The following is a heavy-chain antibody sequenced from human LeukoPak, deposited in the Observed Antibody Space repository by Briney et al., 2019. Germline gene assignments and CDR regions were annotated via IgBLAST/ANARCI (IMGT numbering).Heavy chain of an antibody. V-gene: IGHV4-4*09. Sequence: SETLSLTCTVSGGSISSYYWSWIRQPPGKGLEWIGYIYTSGSTNYNPSLKSRVTISVDTSKNQFSLKLSSVTAADTAVYYCARSFGYSNWFDPWGQGTLVTVSS. CDR3: ARSFGYSNWFDP. CDR1: GGSISSYY. CDR2: IYTSGST. J-gene: IGHJ5*02. D-gene: IGHD3-16*01.